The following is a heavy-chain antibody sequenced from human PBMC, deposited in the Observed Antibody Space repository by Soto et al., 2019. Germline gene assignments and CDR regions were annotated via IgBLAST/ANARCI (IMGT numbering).Heavy chain of an antibody. CDR1: GFTFSSYW. J-gene: IGHJ5*02. Sequence: EVQLVESGGGLVQPGGSLRLSCAASGFTFSSYWMSWVRQAPGKGLEWVANIKQDGSEKYYVDSVKGRFTISRDNAKNSLYLQTNSLSAEDTAVYYCARSRYCSGGSCSSWGQGTLVTVSS. CDR2: IKQDGSEK. V-gene: IGHV3-7*01. CDR3: ARSRYCSGGSCSS. D-gene: IGHD2-15*01.